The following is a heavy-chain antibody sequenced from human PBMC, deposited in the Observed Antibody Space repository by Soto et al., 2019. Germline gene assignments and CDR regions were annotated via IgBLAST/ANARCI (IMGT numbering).Heavy chain of an antibody. CDR3: ARVRYSSGWYLPAYFDY. CDR2: IYYSGST. CDR1: GGSISSYY. V-gene: IGHV4-59*01. D-gene: IGHD6-19*01. J-gene: IGHJ4*02. Sequence: PSVTLSLTCTVSGGSISSYYWSWIRQPPGKGLEWIGYIYYSGSTNYNPSLKSRVTISVDTSKNQFSLKLSSVTAADTAVYYCARVRYSSGWYLPAYFDYWGQGTLVTVSS.